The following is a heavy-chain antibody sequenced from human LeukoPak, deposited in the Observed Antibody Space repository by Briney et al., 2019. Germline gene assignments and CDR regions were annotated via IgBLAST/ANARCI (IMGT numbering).Heavy chain of an antibody. D-gene: IGHD3-16*02. J-gene: IGHJ5*02. CDR2: INPNSGGT. Sequence: SSVKVSCKASGYTFTGYYMHWVRQAPGQGLEWMGRINPNSGGTNYAQKFQGRVTMTRDTSISTTYMELSRLRSDDTAVYYCARGDYDYVWGSSRSNWFDPWGQGTLVTVSS. V-gene: IGHV1-2*06. CDR1: GYTFTGYY. CDR3: ARGDYDYVWGSSRSNWFDP.